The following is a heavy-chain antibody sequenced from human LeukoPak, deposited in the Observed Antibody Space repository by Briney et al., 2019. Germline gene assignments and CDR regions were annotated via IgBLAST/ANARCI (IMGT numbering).Heavy chain of an antibody. V-gene: IGHV1-2*02. Sequence: ASVKVSCKASGYTFTGYYMHWVRQAPGQGHEWMGWINPNSGGTNYAQKFQGRVTRTRDTSISTAYMELSRLRSDDTAVYYCARVGAYDSSGYYYEDYWGQGTLVTVSS. CDR1: GYTFTGYY. D-gene: IGHD3-22*01. CDR2: INPNSGGT. CDR3: ARVGAYDSSGYYYEDY. J-gene: IGHJ4*02.